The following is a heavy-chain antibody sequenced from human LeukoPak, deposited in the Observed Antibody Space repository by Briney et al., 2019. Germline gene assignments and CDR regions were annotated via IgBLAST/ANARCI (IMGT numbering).Heavy chain of an antibody. CDR2: ISGSGGST. CDR3: AKISSAMSSLDY. Sequence: GGSLRLSCAASGFTFSSYAMSWVRQAPGKGLEWVSAISGSGGSTYYADSVKGRFNISRDNSKNTLYLQMNSLRAEDTAVYYCAKISSAMSSLDYWGQGTLVTVSS. D-gene: IGHD3-10*01. V-gene: IGHV3-23*01. CDR1: GFTFSSYA. J-gene: IGHJ4*02.